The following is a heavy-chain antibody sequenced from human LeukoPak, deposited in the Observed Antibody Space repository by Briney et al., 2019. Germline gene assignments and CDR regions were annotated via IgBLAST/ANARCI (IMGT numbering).Heavy chain of an antibody. CDR2: ISSSGSTI. CDR1: GFTVRSYE. J-gene: IGHJ4*02. CDR3: ARNSLITFGGAIVIPFDY. Sequence: GGSLRLSCSASGFTVRSYEMNCVRQAPGKGLECVSYISSSGSTIYYAHPVKGRFTISRDNAKNSLYMQMNSLRVEDMAVYYCARNSLITFGGAIVIPFDYWGQGTLVTVSS. D-gene: IGHD3-16*02. V-gene: IGHV3-48*03.